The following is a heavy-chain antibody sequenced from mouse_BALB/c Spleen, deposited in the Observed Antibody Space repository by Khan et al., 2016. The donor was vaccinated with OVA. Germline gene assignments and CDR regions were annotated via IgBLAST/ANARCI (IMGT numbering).Heavy chain of an antibody. Sequence: EVELVESGGDVVKPGGSLKLSCAASGFTFSTYGMSWVRQTPDKRLEWVATISTGGHYTYYPATVKGRFTISRDNAKNTLYLQMSSLKSEDTAMFCCVRLVYYYDSEWFAYWGQGTMVTVSA. CDR2: ISTGGHYT. V-gene: IGHV5-6*01. J-gene: IGHJ3*01. D-gene: IGHD1-1*01. CDR1: GFTFSTYG. CDR3: VRLVYYYDSEWFAY.